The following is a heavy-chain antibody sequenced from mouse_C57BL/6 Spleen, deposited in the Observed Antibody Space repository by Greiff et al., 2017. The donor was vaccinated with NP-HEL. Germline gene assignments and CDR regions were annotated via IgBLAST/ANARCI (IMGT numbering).Heavy chain of an antibody. CDR3: ARHSTVVATRPYYFDY. J-gene: IGHJ2*01. V-gene: IGHV5-6*01. CDR1: GFTFSSYG. CDR2: ISSGGSYT. Sequence: EVQLQESGGDLVKPGGSLKLSCAASGFTFSSYGMSWVRQTPDKRLEWVATISSGGSYTYYPDSVKGRFTISRDNAKNTLYLQMSSLKSEDTAMYYCARHSTVVATRPYYFDYWGQGTTLTVSS. D-gene: IGHD1-1*01.